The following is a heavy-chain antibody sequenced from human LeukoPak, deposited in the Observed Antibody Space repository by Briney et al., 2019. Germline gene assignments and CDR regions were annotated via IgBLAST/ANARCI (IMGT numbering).Heavy chain of an antibody. D-gene: IGHD1-1*01. CDR3: ARAEYNWNDVPIDY. CDR2: ISAYNGNT. CDR1: GYTFTSYD. Sequence: ASVKVSCKASGYTFTSYDMNWVRQAPGQGLEWMGWISAYNGNTNYAQKLQGRVTMTTDTSTSTAYMELRSLRSDDTAVYYCARAEYNWNDVPIDYWGQGTLVTVSS. J-gene: IGHJ4*02. V-gene: IGHV1-18*01.